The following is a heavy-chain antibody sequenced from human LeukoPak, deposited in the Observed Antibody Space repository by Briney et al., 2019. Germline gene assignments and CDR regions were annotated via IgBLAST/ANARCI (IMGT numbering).Heavy chain of an antibody. V-gene: IGHV4-59*01. J-gene: IGHJ6*02. CDR2: IYYSGGT. CDR1: GGSISNYY. Sequence: PSETLSFTCTVSGGSISNYYWNWIRQPPGKGLQWIGYIYYSGGTNYNPSLKSRVTISVDTSKNQFSLKLSSVTAADTAIYYCAKGLEYQLLVGYDYYGMDVWGQGTTVTVSS. D-gene: IGHD2-2*01. CDR3: AKGLEYQLLVGYDYYGMDV.